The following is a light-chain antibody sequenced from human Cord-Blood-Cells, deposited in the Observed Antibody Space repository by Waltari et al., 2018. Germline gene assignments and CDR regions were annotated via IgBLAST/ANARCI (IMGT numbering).Light chain of an antibody. CDR2: EVS. CDR3: SSYAGSNNVV. CDR1: SSDIGGYNY. Sequence: QSALTQPPSASGSPGQSVTISCTGTSSDIGGYNYVSWYQPQPGKAPKLMIYEVSKRPSGVPDCFSGSKSGNTASLTVSGLQAEDEADYYCSSYAGSNNVVFGGGTKLTVL. J-gene: IGLJ2*01. V-gene: IGLV2-8*01.